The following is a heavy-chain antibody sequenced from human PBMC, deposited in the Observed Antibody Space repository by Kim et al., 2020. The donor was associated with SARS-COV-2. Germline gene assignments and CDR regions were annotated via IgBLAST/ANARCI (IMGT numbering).Heavy chain of an antibody. CDR3: ARKKYFAAGSYTDFDY. V-gene: IGHV1-3*04. J-gene: IGHJ4*02. D-gene: IGHD3-10*01. Sequence: ASVKVSCKTSGYTFTAYPLYWVRQAPGQGLEWMGWINTVNGDTKSSQNFQGRVTITRDTSTSTAYMELSSLRSEDTAVYYCARKKYFAAGSYTDFDYWGQGTLVSVSS. CDR1: GYTFTAYP. CDR2: INTVNGDT.